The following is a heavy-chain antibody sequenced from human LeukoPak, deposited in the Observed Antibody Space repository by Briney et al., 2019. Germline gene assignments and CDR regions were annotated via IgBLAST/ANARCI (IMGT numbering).Heavy chain of an antibody. D-gene: IGHD5-18*01. CDR3: ARESGYSYGLAGFFDY. J-gene: IGHJ4*02. Sequence: GGSLRISCGASGFTVSSNYMSWVRQAPGKGLEWVSVIYSDGRIHYADSVKGRFTISRDDSKNTLYLQMNSLRAEDTAVYYCARESGYSYGLAGFFDYWGQGTLVTVSS. CDR1: GFTVSSNY. V-gene: IGHV3-53*01. CDR2: IYSDGRI.